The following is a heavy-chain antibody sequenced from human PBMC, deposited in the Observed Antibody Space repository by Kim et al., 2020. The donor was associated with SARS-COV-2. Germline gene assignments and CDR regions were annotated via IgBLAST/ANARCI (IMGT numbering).Heavy chain of an antibody. CDR2: INHSGST. J-gene: IGHJ5*02. D-gene: IGHD3-22*01. CDR1: GGSFSGYY. Sequence: SETLSLTCAVYGGSFSGYYWSWIRQPPGKGLEWIGEINHSGSTNYNPSLKSRVTISVDTSKNQFSLKLSSVTAADTAVYYCARAGTMIRFDPWGQGTLVT. V-gene: IGHV4-34*01. CDR3: ARAGTMIRFDP.